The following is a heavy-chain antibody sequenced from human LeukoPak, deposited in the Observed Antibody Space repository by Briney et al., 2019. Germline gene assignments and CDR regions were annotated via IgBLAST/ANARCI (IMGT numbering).Heavy chain of an antibody. V-gene: IGHV4-61*08. CDR3: ASFRRRWLAIDY. CDR1: GGSVTSADYY. Sequence: DPSETLSLTCTVSGGSVTSADYYWSWIRQPPGKGLEWIGDIYYSGSTTYNPSLKRRITISLDTSKNQFSLNLRSVTAADTAVYYCASFRRRWLAIDYWGQGTLVTVPS. CDR2: IYYSGST. J-gene: IGHJ4*02. D-gene: IGHD6-19*01.